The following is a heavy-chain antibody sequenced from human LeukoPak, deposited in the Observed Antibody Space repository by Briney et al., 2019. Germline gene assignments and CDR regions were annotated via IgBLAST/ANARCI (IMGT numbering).Heavy chain of an antibody. V-gene: IGHV4-34*01. J-gene: IGHJ6*03. CDR2: INHSGST. Sequence: SETLSLTCAVYGGSFSGYCWSWIRQPPGKGLEWIGEINHSGSTNYNPSLKSRVTISVDTSKNQFSLKLSSVTAADTAVYYCARAVPKLGSSSGNYYYYYYMDVWGKGTTVTVSS. D-gene: IGHD6-13*01. CDR1: GGSFSGYC. CDR3: ARAVPKLGSSSGNYYYYYYMDV.